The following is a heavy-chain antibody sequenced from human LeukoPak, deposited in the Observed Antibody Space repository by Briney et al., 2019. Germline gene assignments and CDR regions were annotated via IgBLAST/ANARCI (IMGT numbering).Heavy chain of an antibody. Sequence: GGSLRLSCAASGFTFDNYGMTWVRQAPGKGLEWVSGLNWNGGSTAYADSVKGRFTISRDNAKNSLYLQMNSLRAEDMAFYYCARGGGGPLVWGTLGAFDYWGQGTLVTVSS. CDR2: LNWNGGST. J-gene: IGHJ4*02. CDR1: GFTFDNYG. D-gene: IGHD3-16*01. V-gene: IGHV3-20*04. CDR3: ARGGGGPLVWGTLGAFDY.